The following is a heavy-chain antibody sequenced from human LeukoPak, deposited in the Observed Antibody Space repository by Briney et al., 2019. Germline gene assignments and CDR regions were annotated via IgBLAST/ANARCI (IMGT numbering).Heavy chain of an antibody. D-gene: IGHD4-17*01. CDR1: GYSLTSYW. CDR2: IYPGDSDT. J-gene: IGHJ3*02. CDR3: ARPRRGDNVRSAFDI. V-gene: IGHV5-51*01. Sequence: GESLKISCKGSGYSLTSYWIGWVRQMPGKGLEWMGNIYPGDSDTRYSPSFRGQATISVDKSISTAYLQWSSLKASDTAMYYCARPRRGDNVRSAFDIWGQGTMVTVSS.